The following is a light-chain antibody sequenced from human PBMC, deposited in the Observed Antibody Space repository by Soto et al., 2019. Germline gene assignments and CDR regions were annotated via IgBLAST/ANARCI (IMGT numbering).Light chain of an antibody. CDR3: QQYASSPLT. CDR2: VAS. V-gene: IGKV3-20*01. Sequence: EIVLTQSPGTLSLSPGERATLSCRASQSVGRDYLAWYQQKRGQATRLLMYVASSRATSIPDRFSGSRSGTDFALTISRLEPEDFAEFYCQQYASSPLTFGGGTKVEI. CDR1: QSVGRDY. J-gene: IGKJ4*01.